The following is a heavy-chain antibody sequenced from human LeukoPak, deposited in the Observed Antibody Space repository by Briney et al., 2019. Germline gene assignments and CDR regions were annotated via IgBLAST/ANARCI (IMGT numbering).Heavy chain of an antibody. CDR1: GFTFSSYE. D-gene: IGHD3-10*02. CDR2: ISSSGSTI. V-gene: IGHV3-48*03. J-gene: IGHJ6*03. Sequence: GGSLRLSCAASGFTFSSYEMNWVRQALGKGLEWVSYISSSGSTIYYADSVKGRFTISRDNAKNSLYLQMNSLRAEDTAVYYCAELGITMIGGVWGKGTTVTVSS. CDR3: AELGITMIGGV.